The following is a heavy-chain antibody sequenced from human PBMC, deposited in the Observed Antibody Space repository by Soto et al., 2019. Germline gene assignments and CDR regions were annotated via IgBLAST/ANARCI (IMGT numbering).Heavy chain of an antibody. V-gene: IGHV3-48*03. CDR2: ISSSGSTI. Sequence: EVQLVESGGGLVQPGGSLRLSCAASGFTFSSYEMNWVRQAPGKGLEWVSYISSSGSTIYYADSVKGRFTISRDNAKNSLYLQMNSLRAEDTAVYYCARENYYYDSSGYYLNFDYWGQGTPVTVSS. CDR1: GFTFSSYE. J-gene: IGHJ4*02. CDR3: ARENYYYDSSGYYLNFDY. D-gene: IGHD3-22*01.